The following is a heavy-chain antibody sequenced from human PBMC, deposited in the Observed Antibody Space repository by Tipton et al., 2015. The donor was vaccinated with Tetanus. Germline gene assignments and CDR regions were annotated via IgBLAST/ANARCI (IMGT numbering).Heavy chain of an antibody. Sequence: TLSLTCTVSGGSISSYYWSWIRQPPGKGLEWIGYIYYSGSTNYNPSLKSRVTISVDTSKNQFSLKLSSVTAADTAVYYCANSRAERNYYYYGMDVWGQGTTVTVSS. CDR3: ANSRAERNYYYYGMDV. CDR1: GGSISSYY. V-gene: IGHV4-59*08. J-gene: IGHJ6*02. CDR2: IYYSGST. D-gene: IGHD3-10*01.